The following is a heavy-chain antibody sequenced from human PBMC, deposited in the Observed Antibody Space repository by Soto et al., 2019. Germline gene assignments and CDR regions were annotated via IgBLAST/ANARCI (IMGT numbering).Heavy chain of an antibody. CDR1: GYTFSNYG. D-gene: IGHD3-10*01. CDR2: ISAYNGNT. V-gene: IGHV1-18*01. J-gene: IGHJ6*02. Sequence: GASVKVSCKTSGYTFSNYGISWVRQAPGQGLEWMGWISAYNGNTNYAQRLQGRVTMTTDTSTSTAYMELRSLRSDDTAVYYCAVLWFGELYGMDVWGQGTTVTVSS. CDR3: AVLWFGELYGMDV.